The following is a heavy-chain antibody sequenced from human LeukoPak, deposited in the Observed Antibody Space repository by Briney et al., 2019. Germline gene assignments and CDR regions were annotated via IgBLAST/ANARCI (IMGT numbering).Heavy chain of an antibody. CDR3: ARGNKGEYSSGWNGVDY. V-gene: IGHV4-39*07. CDR1: GGSISSRSYY. D-gene: IGHD6-19*01. Sequence: SETLSLTCTVSGGSISSRSYYWGWIRQPPGKGLEWIGNIYYSGSTYYNPSLKSRVTISVDTSKNQFSLKLSSVTAADTAVYYCARGNKGEYSSGWNGVDYWGQGTLVAVSS. J-gene: IGHJ4*02. CDR2: IYYSGST.